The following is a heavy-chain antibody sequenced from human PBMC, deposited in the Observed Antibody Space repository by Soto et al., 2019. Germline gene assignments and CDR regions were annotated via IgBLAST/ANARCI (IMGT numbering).Heavy chain of an antibody. CDR1: GFTVSSKY. CDR2: IQSGGPT. D-gene: IGHD2-15*01. Sequence: EVHLVESGGGLVQPGGSLRLSCAASGFTVSSKYMSWVRQAPGKGLEWVSLIQSGGPTYYADSVKCRFTISRDTSENTLHLQLDSLRAEDTAGYYGARDAVLCEGSRCYGVPSDVWGKGTTVTVSS. V-gene: IGHV3-66*01. J-gene: IGHJ6*04. CDR3: ARDAVLCEGSRCYGVPSDV.